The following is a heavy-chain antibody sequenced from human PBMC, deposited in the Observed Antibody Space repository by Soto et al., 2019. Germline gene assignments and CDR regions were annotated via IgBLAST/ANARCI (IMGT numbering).Heavy chain of an antibody. CDR3: AREDCSSTSCYYYYYYYYMDV. Sequence: GGSLRLSCAASGFTFSSYWMSWVRQAPGKGLEWVANIKQDGSEKYYVDSVKGRFTISRDNAKNSLYLQMNSLRAEDTAVYYCAREDCSSTSCYYYYYYYYMDVWGKGTTVTVSS. CDR2: IKQDGSEK. J-gene: IGHJ6*03. D-gene: IGHD2-2*01. CDR1: GFTFSSYW. V-gene: IGHV3-7*01.